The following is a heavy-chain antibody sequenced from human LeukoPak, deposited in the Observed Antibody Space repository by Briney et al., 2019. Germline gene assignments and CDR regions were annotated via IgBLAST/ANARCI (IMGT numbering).Heavy chain of an antibody. D-gene: IGHD3-22*01. V-gene: IGHV3-66*02. J-gene: IGHJ3*02. CDR2: VYSGGST. Sequence: GGSLRLSCAASGFTVSSNYMSWVRQAPGKELEWVSVVYSGGSTYYADSVKGRFTISRDNSKNTLYLQMNSLRAEDTAVYYCARDWSSGSGAFDIWGQGTMVTVSS. CDR3: ARDWSSGSGAFDI. CDR1: GFTVSSNY.